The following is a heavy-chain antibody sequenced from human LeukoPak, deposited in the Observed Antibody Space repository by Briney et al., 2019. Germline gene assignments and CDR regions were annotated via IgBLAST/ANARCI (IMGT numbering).Heavy chain of an antibody. CDR3: ARDLPGAAVEGTTRGMDV. D-gene: IGHD6-19*01. CDR2: ISAYNGNT. CDR1: GYIFTSRG. V-gene: IGHV1-18*01. J-gene: IGHJ6*02. Sequence: ASVTVSCKASGYIFTSRGITWVRQAPGQGLEWMGWISAYNGNTNYAQNVQGRVTVTRDTSTSTAYMELRSLRSDDTAVYFCARDLPGAAVEGTTRGMDVWGQGTTVTVSS.